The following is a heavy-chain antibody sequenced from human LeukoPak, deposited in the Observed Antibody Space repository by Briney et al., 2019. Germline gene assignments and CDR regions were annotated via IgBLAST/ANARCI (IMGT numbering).Heavy chain of an antibody. CDR3: AREATWGQWYFDL. V-gene: IGHV3-30*03. CDR2: IAADGGVK. Sequence: PGGSLRLSCAASGFSFHDHGMDWVRQAPGKGLEWVAVIAADGGVKQYADSVKGRFSLSRDNSKNTVSLQMNGLTAEDTAVYHCAREATWGQWYFDLWGQGAPVTVSS. CDR1: GFSFHDHG. J-gene: IGHJ4*02. D-gene: IGHD6-19*01.